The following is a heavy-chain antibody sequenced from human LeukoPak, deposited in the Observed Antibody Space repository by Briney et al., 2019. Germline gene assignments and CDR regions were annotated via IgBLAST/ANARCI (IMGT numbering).Heavy chain of an antibody. CDR2: INHSVST. V-gene: IGHV4-34*01. Sequence: SETLSLTCAVSGGSFRGYHWSWIRQPPGKGLEWIGEINHSVSTNYNPSRKTRVTMSADTSKNQFSLKLSSVTAADTAVYYCARGGVGAADYWGQGTLVTVSS. D-gene: IGHD2-15*01. CDR3: ARGGVGAADY. J-gene: IGHJ4*02. CDR1: GGSFRGYH.